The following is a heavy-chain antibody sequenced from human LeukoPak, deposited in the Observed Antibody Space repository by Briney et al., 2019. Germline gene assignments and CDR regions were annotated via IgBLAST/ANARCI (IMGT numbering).Heavy chain of an antibody. J-gene: IGHJ4*02. D-gene: IGHD6-13*01. V-gene: IGHV3-53*01. Sequence: PGGSLRLSCAASGFTVSSNYMRWVRQAPGKGLEWVSVIYSGGSTYYADSVKGRFTISRDNSKNTLYLQMNSLRAEDTAVYYCARLTGYSSSWHFDYWGQGTLVTVSS. CDR3: ARLTGYSSSWHFDY. CDR1: GFTVSSNY. CDR2: IYSGGST.